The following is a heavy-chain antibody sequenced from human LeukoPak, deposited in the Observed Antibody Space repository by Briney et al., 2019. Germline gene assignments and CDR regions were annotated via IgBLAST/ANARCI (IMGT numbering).Heavy chain of an antibody. Sequence: SGTLSLTCAVSGGSISSSNWWSWVRQPPGKGLEWIGEIYHSGSTNYNPSLKSRVTISVDTSKNQFSLKLSSVTAADTAVYYCARSSTMIVVPDAFDIWGQGTMVTVSS. J-gene: IGHJ3*02. CDR3: ARSSTMIVVPDAFDI. D-gene: IGHD3-22*01. V-gene: IGHV4-4*02. CDR1: GGSISSSNW. CDR2: IYHSGST.